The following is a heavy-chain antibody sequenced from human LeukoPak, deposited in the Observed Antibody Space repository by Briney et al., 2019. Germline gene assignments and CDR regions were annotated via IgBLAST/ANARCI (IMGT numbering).Heavy chain of an antibody. D-gene: IGHD3-10*01. Sequence: GASVTVSCKASGYTFTSYDIKWVRQATGQGVEWMGWMNPNSGNTGYAQKFQGRVSMTRNTSISTAYMELSSLRSEDTAVYYCARGLGFGGKIDPWGQGTLVTVSS. CDR1: GYTFTSYD. V-gene: IGHV1-8*01. J-gene: IGHJ5*02. CDR3: ARGLGFGGKIDP. CDR2: MNPNSGNT.